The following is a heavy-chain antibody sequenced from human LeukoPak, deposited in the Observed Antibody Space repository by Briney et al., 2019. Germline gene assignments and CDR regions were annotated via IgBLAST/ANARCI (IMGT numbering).Heavy chain of an antibody. J-gene: IGHJ4*02. D-gene: IGHD6-19*01. CDR2: ISYDGSNK. CDR3: ARDWGRRYSSGWYGDFDY. Sequence: GGSLRLSCAASGFTFSSYGMHWVRQAPGKGLEWVAVISYDGSNKYYADSVKGRFTISRDNSKNTLYLQMNSLRPEDTAVYYCARDWGRRYSSGWYGDFDYWGQGTLVTVSS. CDR1: GFTFSSYG. V-gene: IGHV3-30*03.